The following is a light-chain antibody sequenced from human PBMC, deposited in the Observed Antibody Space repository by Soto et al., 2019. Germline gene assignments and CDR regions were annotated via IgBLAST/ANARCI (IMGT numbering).Light chain of an antibody. Sequence: DIPMTQSPSTLSASVGDRVTITCRASQSISNWLAWYQQKPGKAPNLLIYDASNLEGGVPSRFSGSGSGTEFTLSISSLQPDDFATYYCQQYSNYFPWTFGQGTKVEIK. J-gene: IGKJ1*01. V-gene: IGKV1-5*01. CDR3: QQYSNYFPWT. CDR2: DAS. CDR1: QSISNW.